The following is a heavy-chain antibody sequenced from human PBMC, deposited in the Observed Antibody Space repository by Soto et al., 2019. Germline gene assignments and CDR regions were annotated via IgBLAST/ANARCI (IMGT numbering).Heavy chain of an antibody. CDR3: ARDRSSSWYWFYFDY. J-gene: IGHJ4*02. CDR2: ISAYNGNT. Sequence: ASVKVSCKASGYTFTSYGISWERQAPGQGLEWMGWISAYNGNTNYAQKLEGRVTMTTDTSTSTAYMELRSLRSDDTAVYYCARDRSSSWYWFYFDYWGQGTLVTVS. D-gene: IGHD6-13*01. CDR1: GYTFTSYG. V-gene: IGHV1-18*01.